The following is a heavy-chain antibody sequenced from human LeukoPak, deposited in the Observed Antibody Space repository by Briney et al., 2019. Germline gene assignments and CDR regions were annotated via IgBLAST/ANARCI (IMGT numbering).Heavy chain of an antibody. CDR1: GGSFSGYY. J-gene: IGHJ4*02. CDR2: INHSGST. Sequence: SETLSLTCAVYGGSFSGYYWSWIRQPPGKGLEWIGEINHSGSTNYNPSLKSRVTISVDTSKNQFSLKLSSVTAADTAVYYCATSGWYLLPGIYWGQGTLVTVSS. D-gene: IGHD6-19*01. CDR3: ATSGWYLLPGIY. V-gene: IGHV4-34*01.